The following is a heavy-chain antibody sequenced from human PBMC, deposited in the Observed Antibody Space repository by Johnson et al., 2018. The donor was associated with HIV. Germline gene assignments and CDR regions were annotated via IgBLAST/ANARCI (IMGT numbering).Heavy chain of an antibody. CDR1: GFTFSTYA. J-gene: IGHJ3*02. D-gene: IGHD4-23*01. Sequence: EVQLVESGGGLVQPGGSLRLSCAASGFTFSTYAMSWVRQAPGKGLEWVSSLSGSGANTYYADFVKGRFTISRDNSNNTLYLQMNSLRAEDSALYYCARDPDDYGGRDAFDIWGQGTLVTVSS. V-gene: IGHV3-23*04. CDR3: ARDPDDYGGRDAFDI. CDR2: LSGSGANT.